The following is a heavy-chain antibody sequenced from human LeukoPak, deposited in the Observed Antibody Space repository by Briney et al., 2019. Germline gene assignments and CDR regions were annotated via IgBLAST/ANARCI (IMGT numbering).Heavy chain of an antibody. Sequence: SETLSLTCTVSGGSINSHYWSWIRQPPGKGLEWIGYIYTSGSTNYNPSLKSRVTISVDTSKNQFSLKLSSVTAADTAMYYCARHPGDFDFWNGYPRNGAFDIWGQGTMVTVSP. CDR2: IYTSGST. CDR1: GGSINSHY. V-gene: IGHV4-4*09. D-gene: IGHD3-3*01. J-gene: IGHJ3*02. CDR3: ARHPGDFDFWNGYPRNGAFDI.